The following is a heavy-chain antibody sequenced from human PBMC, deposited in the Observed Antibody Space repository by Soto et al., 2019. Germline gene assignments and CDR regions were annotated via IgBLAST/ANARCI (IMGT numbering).Heavy chain of an antibody. Sequence: QVQLQQWGAGLLKPSETLSLTCAVYGGSFSGYCWSWIRQPPGKGLEWIGEINHSGSTNYNPSLKSRVTISVDTSKNQFSLKLSSVTAADTAVYYCARVPVAGTSSFDYWGQGTLVTVSS. CDR3: ARVPVAGTSSFDY. CDR2: INHSGST. J-gene: IGHJ4*02. V-gene: IGHV4-34*01. D-gene: IGHD6-19*01. CDR1: GGSFSGYC.